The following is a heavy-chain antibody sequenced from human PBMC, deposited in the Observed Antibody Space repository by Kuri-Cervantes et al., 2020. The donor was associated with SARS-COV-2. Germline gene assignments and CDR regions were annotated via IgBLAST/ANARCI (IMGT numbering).Heavy chain of an antibody. CDR3: ARGEQLVGTATPYYYYYGMDV. D-gene: IGHD6-6*01. CDR1: GFTFSSYW. CDR2: IKQDGSEK. V-gene: IGHV3-7*01. J-gene: IGHJ6*02. Sequence: GGSLRLSCAASGFTFSSYWMSWVRQAPGKGLEWVANIKQDGSEKYYVDSVKGRFTISRENAKNSLYLQMNSLRAGDTAVYYCARGEQLVGTATPYYYYYGMDVWGQGTTVTVSS.